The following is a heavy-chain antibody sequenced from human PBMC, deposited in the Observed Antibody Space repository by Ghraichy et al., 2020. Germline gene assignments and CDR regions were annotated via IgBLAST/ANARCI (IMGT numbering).Heavy chain of an antibody. J-gene: IGHJ5*02. CDR1: GGSFSGYY. V-gene: IGHV4-34*01. CDR3: ARARNYELLTGYYKNNWFDP. D-gene: IGHD3-9*01. CDR2: INHGGST. Sequence: SQTLSLTCAVYGGSFSGYYWSWIRQPPGKGLEWIAEINHGGSTNYNPSLKSRVTISVDTSKNQFSLKLSSVTAADTAVYYCARARNYELLTGYYKNNWFDPWGQGTLVTVSS.